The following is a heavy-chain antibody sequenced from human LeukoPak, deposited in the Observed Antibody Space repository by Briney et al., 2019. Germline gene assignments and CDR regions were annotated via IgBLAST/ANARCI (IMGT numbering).Heavy chain of an antibody. D-gene: IGHD5-18*01. Sequence: PSETLSLTCAVSGDSVSSNYWWTWVRQSPEKGLEWIGEIYHSGSTHYNPSLKSRASISVDKSKNQFSLRLCSVTAADTAVYYCARAPPGDSHDYWGQGTLVTVSS. CDR1: GDSVSSNYW. J-gene: IGHJ4*02. V-gene: IGHV4-4*02. CDR2: IYHSGST. CDR3: ARAPPGDSHDY.